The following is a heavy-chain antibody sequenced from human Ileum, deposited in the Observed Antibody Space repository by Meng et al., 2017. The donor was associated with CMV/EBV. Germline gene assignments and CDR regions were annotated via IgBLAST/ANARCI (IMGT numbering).Heavy chain of an antibody. CDR2: IKQDGSEK. Sequence: GESLKISCAASGFTFSSYWMSWVRQAPGKGLEWVANIKQDGSEKYYVDSVKGRFTISRDNAKNSLYLQMNSLRAEDTAVYYCARDPPYCSSTSCLSFGYWGQGTLVTVSS. D-gene: IGHD2-2*01. J-gene: IGHJ4*02. CDR3: ARDPPYCSSTSCLSFGY. V-gene: IGHV3-7*01. CDR1: GFTFSSYW.